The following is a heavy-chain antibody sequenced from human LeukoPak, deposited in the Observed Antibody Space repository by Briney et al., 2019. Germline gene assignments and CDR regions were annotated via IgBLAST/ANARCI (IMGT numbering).Heavy chain of an antibody. Sequence: SETLSLTCAVYGGSFSGYYWSWIRQPPGKGLEWIGEINHSGSTNYNPSLKSPVTISVDTSKNQFSLKLTSVTAADTAVYYCAIPRYCTNGICYSGGFEYWGQGTLVTVSS. J-gene: IGHJ4*02. V-gene: IGHV4-34*01. CDR3: AIPRYCTNGICYSGGFEY. CDR2: INHSGST. D-gene: IGHD2-8*01. CDR1: GGSFSGYY.